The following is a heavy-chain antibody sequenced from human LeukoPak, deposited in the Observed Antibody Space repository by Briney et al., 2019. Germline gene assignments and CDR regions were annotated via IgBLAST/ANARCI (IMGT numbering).Heavy chain of an antibody. V-gene: IGHV3-11*01. CDR1: GFTFSDYY. J-gene: IGHJ3*02. D-gene: IGHD3-16*02. CDR3: ASTTPGVWGSYRYSGAFDI. Sequence: PGGSLRLSCAASGFTFSDYYMSWLRQAPGKGLEGVSYISSSGSTIYYADSVKGRFTISRDNAKNSLYLQMNSLRAEDTAVYYCASTTPGVWGSYRYSGAFDIWGQGTMVTVSS. CDR2: ISSSGSTI.